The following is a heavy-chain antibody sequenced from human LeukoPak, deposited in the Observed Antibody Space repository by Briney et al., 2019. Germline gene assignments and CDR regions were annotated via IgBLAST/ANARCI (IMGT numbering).Heavy chain of an antibody. CDR1: GGSISSYY. J-gene: IGHJ5*02. CDR2: IYYSGST. V-gene: IGHV4-59*12. D-gene: IGHD5-24*01. Sequence: SETLSLTCTVSGGSISSYYWSWIRQPPGKGLEWIGYIYYSGSTSYSPSLKSRVTISVDSSKNQFSLRLSSVTAADTAVYYCARESLTWLQSRTSWFDPWGQGTLVTVSS. CDR3: ARESLTWLQSRTSWFDP.